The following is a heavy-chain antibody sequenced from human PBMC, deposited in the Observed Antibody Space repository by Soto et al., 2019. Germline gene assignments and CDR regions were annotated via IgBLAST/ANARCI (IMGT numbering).Heavy chain of an antibody. V-gene: IGHV4-39*01. D-gene: IGHD5-12*01. CDR1: GGSISSSSYF. Sequence: SETLSLTCTVSGGSISSSSYFWGWIRQPPGKGLEWIGSMYYSGSTYYNPSLKSRVTIPVDTSKNQFSLKLSSVTAADTAVYYCARQDGAYVGWFDPWGQGTLVTVSS. J-gene: IGHJ5*02. CDR3: ARQDGAYVGWFDP. CDR2: MYYSGST.